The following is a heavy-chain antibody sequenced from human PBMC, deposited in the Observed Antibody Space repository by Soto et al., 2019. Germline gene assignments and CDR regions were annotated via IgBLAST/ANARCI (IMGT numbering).Heavy chain of an antibody. D-gene: IGHD2-2*01. CDR2: ITPIYGTP. J-gene: IGHJ5*01. Sequence: QVQLDQSGPEVKKSGSSVKVSCKASGGAFGTFAISWLRQAPGQGLEWMGGITPIYGTPHYAQIFKGRVTISADASTDTGYMEVTSLTSADTAVYYCASQDPPRDRYCSSYSCYDGWFESWGQGTLVTVST. CDR1: GGAFGTFA. CDR3: ASQDPPRDRYCSSYSCYDGWFES. V-gene: IGHV1-69*01.